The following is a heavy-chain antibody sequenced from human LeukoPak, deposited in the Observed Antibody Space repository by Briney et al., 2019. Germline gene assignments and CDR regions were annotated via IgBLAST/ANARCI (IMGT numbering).Heavy chain of an antibody. CDR1: GYTFIDHY. Sequence: DSLKVSRKESGYTFIDHYMQCVRQAPGQGLECRVNINPNSGVTQYSERFQGMVTLTRDTSISTVYMELRTLTSGDTAVYYCARPSGYGDYIDYWGQGTLVTVSS. V-gene: IGHV1-2*02. CDR3: ARPSGYGDYIDY. CDR2: INPNSGVT. D-gene: IGHD5-12*01. J-gene: IGHJ4*02.